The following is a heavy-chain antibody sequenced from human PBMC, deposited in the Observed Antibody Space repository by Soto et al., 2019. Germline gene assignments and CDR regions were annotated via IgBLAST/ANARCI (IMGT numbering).Heavy chain of an antibody. Sequence: EAQLVESGGGLVKPGGSLRLSCAASGFTFNIYTMNWVRQAPGKGLEWVSSISSGSTYISYADSVKGRFIISRDNAKNSLYLQMNSLRAEDTALYYCTKGGYDLIYYFGMDVWGQGTTVTVSS. CDR2: ISSGSTYI. CDR3: TKGGYDLIYYFGMDV. V-gene: IGHV3-21*04. CDR1: GFTFNIYT. D-gene: IGHD5-12*01. J-gene: IGHJ6*02.